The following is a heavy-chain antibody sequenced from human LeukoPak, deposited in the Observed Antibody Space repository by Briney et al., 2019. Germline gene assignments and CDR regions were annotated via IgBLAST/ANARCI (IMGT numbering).Heavy chain of an antibody. CDR1: GGSISSSSYY. CDR2: IYHSGST. CDR3: ASVMTANYNRGVDY. V-gene: IGHV4-39*07. J-gene: IGHJ4*02. Sequence: SSETLSLTCTVSGGSISSSSYYWGWIHQPPGKGLEWIGYIYHSGSTYYNPSLKSRVTISVDRSKNQFSLKLSSVTAADTAVYYCASVMTANYNRGVDYWGQGTLVTVSS. D-gene: IGHD1-14*01.